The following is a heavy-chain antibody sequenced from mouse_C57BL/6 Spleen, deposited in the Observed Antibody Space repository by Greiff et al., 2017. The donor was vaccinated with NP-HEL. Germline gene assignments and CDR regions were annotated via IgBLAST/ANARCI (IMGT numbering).Heavy chain of an antibody. CDR1: GYTFTSYW. CDR3: ARWLLRPYFDY. Sequence: VQLQQPGAELVKPGASVKLSCKASGYTFTSYWMHWVKQRPGQGLEWIGMIHPNSGSTNYNEKFKSKATLTVDKSSSTAYMQLSSLTSEDSAVYYCARWLLRPYFDYWGQGTTLTVSS. CDR2: IHPNSGST. J-gene: IGHJ2*01. D-gene: IGHD1-2*01. V-gene: IGHV1-64*01.